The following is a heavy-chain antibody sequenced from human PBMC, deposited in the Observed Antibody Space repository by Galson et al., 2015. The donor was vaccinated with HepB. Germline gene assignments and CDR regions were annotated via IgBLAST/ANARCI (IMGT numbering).Heavy chain of an antibody. CDR2: IWYDGSNK. CDR3: ARSLWYNWNYFSPGTQASYYYGRDV. J-gene: IGHJ6*02. CDR1: GFTFSSYG. V-gene: IGHV3-33*01. Sequence: SLRLSCAASGFTFSSYGMHWVRQAPGKGLEWVAVIWYDGSNKYYAASVKGRFTISRDNSKNTLYLQMNSLRAEDTAVYYCARSLWYNWNYFSPGTQASYYYGRDVWGQGTTVTASS. D-gene: IGHD1-7*01.